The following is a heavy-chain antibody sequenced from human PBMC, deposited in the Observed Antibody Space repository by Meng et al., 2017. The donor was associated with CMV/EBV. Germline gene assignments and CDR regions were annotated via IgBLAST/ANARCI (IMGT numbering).Heavy chain of an antibody. V-gene: IGHV3-30-3*01. CDR2: ISYDGSNK. Sequence: GESLKISCAASGFTFSSYAMHWVRQAPGKGLEWVAVISYDGSNKYYADSVKGRFTISRDNSKNTLYLQMNSLRAEDRAVYYCARDRVRSVITIFGVVINGMDVWGQGTTVTVSS. CDR1: GFTFSSYA. D-gene: IGHD3-3*01. CDR3: ARDRVRSVITIFGVVINGMDV. J-gene: IGHJ6*02.